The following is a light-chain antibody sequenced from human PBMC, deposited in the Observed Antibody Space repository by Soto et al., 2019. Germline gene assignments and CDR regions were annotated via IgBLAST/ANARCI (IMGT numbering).Light chain of an antibody. V-gene: IGKV3-20*01. J-gene: IGKJ4*01. CDR3: QQYVSSSLT. CDR1: QSISSN. CDR2: GTS. Sequence: PGDSVTITCRASQSISSNLAWYQQKPGQAPNLLIYGTSSRASGIPDRFSGSGSGTDFTLTISRLEPEDFAVYYCQQYVSSSLTFGGGTKVDIK.